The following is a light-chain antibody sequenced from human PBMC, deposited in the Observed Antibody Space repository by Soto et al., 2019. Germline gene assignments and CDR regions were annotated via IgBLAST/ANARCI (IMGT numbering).Light chain of an antibody. CDR2: EVS. Sequence: QSVLTQPPSASGSPGQSVTISCTGTSSDVGGYNYVSWYQQHPGKAPKLMIYEVSKRPSGVPDRFSGSKSGNTASLTVSGLQAADEADYHCCSYAGSDNYVFGTGTNLTVL. CDR1: SSDVGGYNY. J-gene: IGLJ1*01. V-gene: IGLV2-8*01. CDR3: CSYAGSDNYV.